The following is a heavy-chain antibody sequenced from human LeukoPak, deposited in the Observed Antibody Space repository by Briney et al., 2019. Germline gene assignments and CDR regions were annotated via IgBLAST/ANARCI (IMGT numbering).Heavy chain of an antibody. Sequence: PGGSLRLSCAASGFTFSNAWMSWVRQAPGKGLEWVGRTNTKTDGGTTDYAAPVKGRFTISRDDSKNTLYLQMNSLKTEDTAVYYCTTDIGTTTFDYWGQGTLVTVSS. D-gene: IGHD1-7*01. CDR2: TNTKTDGGTT. V-gene: IGHV3-15*01. J-gene: IGHJ4*02. CDR1: GFTFSNAW. CDR3: TTDIGTTTFDY.